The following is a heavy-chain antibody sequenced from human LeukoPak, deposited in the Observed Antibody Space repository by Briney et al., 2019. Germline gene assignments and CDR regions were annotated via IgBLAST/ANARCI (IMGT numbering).Heavy chain of an antibody. J-gene: IGHJ5*02. CDR3: ATPDSGSYYGSLWFDP. CDR2: FDPEDGET. V-gene: IGHV1-24*01. CDR1: GYSLTEIS. Sequence: ASVKVSCKVSGYSLTEISMHWVRQAPGKWLEWMGGFDPEDGETIYAQKFQGRVTMTEDTSTDTAYMELSSLRSEDTAVYYCATPDSGSYYGSLWFDPWGQGTLVTVSS. D-gene: IGHD1-26*01.